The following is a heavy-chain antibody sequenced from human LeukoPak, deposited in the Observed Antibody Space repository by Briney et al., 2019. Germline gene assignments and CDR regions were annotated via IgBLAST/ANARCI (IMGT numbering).Heavy chain of an antibody. Sequence: ASVKVSCKASGGTFSSYAISWVRQAPGQGLEWMGIINPSGGSTSYAQKFQGRVTMTRDMSTSTVYMELSSLRSEDTAVYYCARGHNIVVVVAATRRLRSDIDYWGQGTLVTVSS. J-gene: IGHJ4*02. CDR2: INPSGGST. CDR3: ARGHNIVVVVAATRRLRSDIDY. CDR1: GGTFSSYA. D-gene: IGHD2-15*01. V-gene: IGHV1-46*01.